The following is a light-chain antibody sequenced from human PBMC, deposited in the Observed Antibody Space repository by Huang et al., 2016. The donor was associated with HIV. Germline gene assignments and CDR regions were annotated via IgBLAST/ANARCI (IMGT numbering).Light chain of an antibody. CDR2: GAS. J-gene: IGKJ4*01. Sequence: ILLTQFPATLSVSPGQRVTLSCRASQSVGGKLAWYQQRPGQAPRLLIYGASTRGPTIPDRFRGSGSGTEFTLTISSLQSEDFAVYYCQQYDTWPPLTFGGGTKV. V-gene: IGKV3-15*01. CDR1: QSVGGK. CDR3: QQYDTWPPLT.